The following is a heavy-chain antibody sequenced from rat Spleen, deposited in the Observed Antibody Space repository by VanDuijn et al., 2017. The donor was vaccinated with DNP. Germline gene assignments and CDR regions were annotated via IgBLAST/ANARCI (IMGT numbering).Heavy chain of an antibody. CDR2: ISPSGDST. V-gene: IGHV5-25*01. Sequence: EVQLVESGGGLVQPGRSLKLSCAASGFTFSNYDMAWVRQAPVKGLEWVASISPSGDSTYYRDSVKGRFTVSRDYGKSTLSLQMDSLRSEDTATYYCARRGYGYNYFDYWGQGIMVTVSS. CDR3: ARRGYGYNYFDY. J-gene: IGHJ2*01. CDR1: GFTFSNYD. D-gene: IGHD1-4*01.